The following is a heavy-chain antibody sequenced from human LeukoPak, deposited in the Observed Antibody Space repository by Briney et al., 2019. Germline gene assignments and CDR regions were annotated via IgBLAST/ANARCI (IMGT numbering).Heavy chain of an antibody. J-gene: IGHJ4*02. Sequence: PGGSLRLSCAASGITFSSYGMSWVRQTPGKGLEWIAYLSSSGSAFSYADSVKGRFTIARDNAKNSVYLEMNSLRADDTAVYYCARSARLMKGVVEVTALDDWGQGTLVTVSS. D-gene: IGHD3-3*01. CDR2: LSSSGSAF. V-gene: IGHV3-48*03. CDR3: ARSARLMKGVVEVTALDD. CDR1: GITFSSYG.